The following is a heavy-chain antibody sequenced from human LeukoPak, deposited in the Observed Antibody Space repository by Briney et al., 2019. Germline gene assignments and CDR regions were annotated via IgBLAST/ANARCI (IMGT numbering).Heavy chain of an antibody. J-gene: IGHJ4*02. V-gene: IGHV3-7*02. CDR2: IKQDGSEK. CDR3: ASHYGDYSFFDY. Sequence: GGSLRLSCVASGFTFSSYWMSWVRQAPGKGLEWVANIKQDGSEKYYVDSVKGRFTISRDNAKNSLYLQMNSLRAEDTAVYYCASHYGDYSFFDYWGQGTLVTVSS. D-gene: IGHD4-17*01. CDR1: GFTFSSYW.